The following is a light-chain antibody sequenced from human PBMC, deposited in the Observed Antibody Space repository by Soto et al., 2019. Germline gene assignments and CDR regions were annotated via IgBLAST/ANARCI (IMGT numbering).Light chain of an antibody. V-gene: IGKV1-6*01. J-gene: IGKJ1*01. CDR1: QDIRND. CDR2: ASS. CDR3: LQDYSYPWT. Sequence: AIQMTQSPSSLSASAGDGVTITCRASQDIRNDLGWYQQKPGKAPKLLIYASSRLLSGVPPRFSGSGSGTDFSLTISSLQPEDCATYYCLQDYSYPWTFGQGTRVEIK.